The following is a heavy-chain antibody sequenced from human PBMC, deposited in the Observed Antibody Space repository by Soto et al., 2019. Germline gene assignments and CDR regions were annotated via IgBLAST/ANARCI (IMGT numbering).Heavy chain of an antibody. D-gene: IGHD6-19*01. CDR1: GGTFSSYA. Sequence: ASVKVSCKASGGTFSSYAISWVRQAPGQGLEWMGGIIPIFGTANYAQKFQGRVTITADESTSTAYMELSSLRSEDTAVYYCASGWLNSSGWGCDYWGQGTQVTVSS. CDR2: IIPIFGTA. CDR3: ASGWLNSSGWGCDY. J-gene: IGHJ4*02. V-gene: IGHV1-69*13.